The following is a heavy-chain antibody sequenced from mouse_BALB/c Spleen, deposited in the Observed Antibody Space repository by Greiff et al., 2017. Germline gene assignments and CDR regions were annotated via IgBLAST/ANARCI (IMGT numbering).Heavy chain of an antibody. CDR2: IWGDGST. Sequence: VQRVESGPGLVAPSQSLSIPCTVSGFSLTSYGVSWVRQPPGKGLEWLGVIWGDGSTNYPSALISRLCLSKDNSKSQVFLNLNSLHTDDTATDYGAKWVYGNYGVDYWGQGTSVTVSS. CDR3: AKWVYGNYGVDY. V-gene: IGHV2-3*01. CDR1: GFSLTSYG. D-gene: IGHD2-1*01. J-gene: IGHJ4*01.